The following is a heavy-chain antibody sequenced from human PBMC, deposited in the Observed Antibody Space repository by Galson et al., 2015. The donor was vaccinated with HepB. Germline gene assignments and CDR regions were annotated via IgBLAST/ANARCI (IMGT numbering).Heavy chain of an antibody. V-gene: IGHV3-30-3*01. Sequence: SLRLSCAPSGFTFSSFAMHWVRQAPGKGLEWVAVVSYDGNNKWYADSVKGRFTISRDNSKNTLYLQMNSLRGEDTAVYYCAKGAASQWLAGDYWGQGTLVTVSS. CDR2: VSYDGNNK. J-gene: IGHJ4*02. CDR3: AKGAASQWLAGDY. D-gene: IGHD6-19*01. CDR1: GFTFSSFA.